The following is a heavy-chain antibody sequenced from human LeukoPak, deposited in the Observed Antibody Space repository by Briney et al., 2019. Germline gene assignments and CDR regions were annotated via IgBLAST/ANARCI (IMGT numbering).Heavy chain of an antibody. CDR1: GFTFSSYA. V-gene: IGHV3-30-3*01. CDR2: ISYDGSNK. J-gene: IGHJ4*02. D-gene: IGHD3-3*01. CDR3: ARSVLGYDFWSGYFFDS. Sequence: GGSLRLSCASSGFTFSSYAMHWVRQAPGKGREWVAVISYDGSNKYYADSVKGRFTISRDSSKNTLFLQMNSLRAEDTAVYYCARSVLGYDFWSGYFFDSWGQGTLVTVSS.